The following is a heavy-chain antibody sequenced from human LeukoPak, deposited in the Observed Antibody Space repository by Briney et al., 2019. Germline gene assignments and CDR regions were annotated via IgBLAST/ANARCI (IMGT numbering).Heavy chain of an antibody. CDR3: ARDIRFSSSFD. Sequence: KPGGSLRLSCAGSGFTFSDYYMSWIRQAPGKGLEWVSYISSSTSYTNYADSVRGRFTISRDNAKNSLYLQMNSLRAEDTAVYYCARDIRFSSSFDWGQGTLVTVTP. J-gene: IGHJ4*02. D-gene: IGHD6-13*01. V-gene: IGHV3-11*05. CDR2: ISSSTSYT. CDR1: GFTFSDYY.